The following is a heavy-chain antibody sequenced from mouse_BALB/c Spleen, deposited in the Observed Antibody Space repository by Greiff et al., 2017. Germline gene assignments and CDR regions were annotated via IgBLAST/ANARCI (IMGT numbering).Heavy chain of an antibody. CDR1: GFTFSSYA. J-gene: IGHJ2*01. Sequence: EVQLVESGGGLVKPGGSLKLSCAASGFTFSSYAMSWVRQTPEKRLEWVASISSGGSTYYPDSVKGRFTISRDNARNILYLQMSSLRSEDTAMYYCARGSPHAYWGQGTTLTVSS. V-gene: IGHV5-6-5*01. CDR3: ARGSPHAY. CDR2: ISSGGST.